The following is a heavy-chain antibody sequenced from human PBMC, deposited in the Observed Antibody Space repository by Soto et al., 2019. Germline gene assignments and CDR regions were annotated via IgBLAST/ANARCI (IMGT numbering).Heavy chain of an antibody. J-gene: IGHJ5*02. D-gene: IGHD6-13*01. CDR2: IYHSGST. V-gene: IGHV4-4*02. Sequence: QVQLQESGPGLVKPSGTLSLTCAVSSGSISSSNWWSWVRQPPGKGLEWIGEIYHSGSTNYNPSFKSRVTISVDKSKNQFSLKLSSVTAADTAVYYCARDPGIAAAGSWFDPWDQGTLVTVSS. CDR1: SGSISSSNW. CDR3: ARDPGIAAAGSWFDP.